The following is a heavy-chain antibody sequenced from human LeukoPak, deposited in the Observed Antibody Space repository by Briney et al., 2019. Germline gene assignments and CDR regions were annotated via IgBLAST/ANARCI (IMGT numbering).Heavy chain of an antibody. Sequence: PGGSLRLSCAASGFTFSSYAMSWVRQAPGKGLEWVSAISGSGDSTYYADSVKGRFTISRDNSKNTLYLQMNSLRAEDTAVYYCAKSGDDSRGPLRGDYFDYWGQGTLVTVSS. CDR2: ISGSGDST. V-gene: IGHV3-23*01. J-gene: IGHJ4*02. D-gene: IGHD3-22*01. CDR1: GFTFSSYA. CDR3: AKSGDDSRGPLRGDYFDY.